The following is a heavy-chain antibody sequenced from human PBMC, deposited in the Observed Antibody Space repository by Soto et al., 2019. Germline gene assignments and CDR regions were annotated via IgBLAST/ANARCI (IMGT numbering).Heavy chain of an antibody. CDR2: INPSGGST. V-gene: IGHV1-46*01. Sequence: QVQLVQSGAEVKKPGASVKVSCKASGYTFTSYYMHWVRQAPGQGLEWMGIINPSGGSTSYAQKFQCRVTMTRDTSTSTVYMELSSLRSEDTAVYYCASTIFGVVTTNAVDIWGQGTMVTVSS. CDR3: ASTIFGVVTTNAVDI. CDR1: GYTFTSYY. D-gene: IGHD3-3*01. J-gene: IGHJ3*02.